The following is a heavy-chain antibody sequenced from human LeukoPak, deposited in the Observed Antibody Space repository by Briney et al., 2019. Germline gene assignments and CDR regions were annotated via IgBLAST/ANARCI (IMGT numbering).Heavy chain of an antibody. CDR3: ASHGYYSGWYFDF. J-gene: IGHJ4*02. Sequence: SETLSLTCTVSGDSISSSSYHWGWIRQPPGKGLEWMGSIYYSGSTFYNPSLKSRGTISVDTSKNQFSLKLTSVTAADTAVYYCASHGYYSGWYFDFWGQGTLVTVSS. CDR2: IYYSGST. V-gene: IGHV4-39*01. CDR1: GDSISSSSYH. D-gene: IGHD6-19*01.